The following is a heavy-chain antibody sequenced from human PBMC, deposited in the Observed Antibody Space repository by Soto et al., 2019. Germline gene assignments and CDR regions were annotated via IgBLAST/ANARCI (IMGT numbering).Heavy chain of an antibody. V-gene: IGHV3-23*01. Sequence: EVQLLESGGGLVQPGGSLRLSCAASGFTFSSYAMSWVRQAPGKGLEWVSAISGSGGTTYYADSVKGRFTISRDNSKNTLYLQMNSLRAEDTAVYYCAKDSSTSGSVTSRVSFDYWGQGTLVTVSS. CDR1: GFTFSSYA. J-gene: IGHJ4*02. D-gene: IGHD2-2*01. CDR2: ISGSGGTT. CDR3: AKDSSTSGSVTSRVSFDY.